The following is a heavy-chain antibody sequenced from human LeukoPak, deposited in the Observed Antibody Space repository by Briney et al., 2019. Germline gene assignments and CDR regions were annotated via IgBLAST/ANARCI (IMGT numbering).Heavy chain of an antibody. CDR2: INANNGNT. J-gene: IGHJ4*02. V-gene: IGHV1-18*01. CDR3: ARGPIAAAGDY. CDR1: GYTFTSYG. D-gene: IGHD6-13*01. Sequence: GASVKVSCKASGYTFTSYGITWVRQAPGQGLEWRGWINANNGNTNYAQNLQGRVTMTRDTSTSTAYMEVRSLRSDDTAVYYCARGPIAAAGDYWGQGTLVIVSS.